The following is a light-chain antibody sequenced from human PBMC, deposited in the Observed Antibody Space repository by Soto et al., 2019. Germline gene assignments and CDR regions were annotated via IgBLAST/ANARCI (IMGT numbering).Light chain of an antibody. CDR3: QQYNNWPL. V-gene: IGKV3-15*01. CDR2: EAS. Sequence: EIVMTQSPGTLSVSPGERATLSCRASQSVRSNLAWYQQKPGQAPRLLIYEASTRATGIPARFSGSGSETEFTLTISSLQSEDFAVYYCQQYNNWPLFGPGTKVDI. J-gene: IGKJ3*01. CDR1: QSVRSN.